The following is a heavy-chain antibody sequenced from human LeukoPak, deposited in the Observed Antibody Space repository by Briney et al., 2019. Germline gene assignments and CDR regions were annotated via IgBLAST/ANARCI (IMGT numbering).Heavy chain of an antibody. J-gene: IGHJ4*01. CDR1: GFTFSSYS. Sequence: GGSLRLSCAASGFTFSSYSMNWVRQAPGKGLEWVSSISSSSSYIYYADSVKGRFTISRDNAKNSLYLQMNSLRAEDTAVYYCARAGRYSYGSIDYWGQEPWSPSPQ. CDR3: ARAGRYSYGSIDY. V-gene: IGHV3-21*01. CDR2: ISSSSSYI. D-gene: IGHD5-18*01.